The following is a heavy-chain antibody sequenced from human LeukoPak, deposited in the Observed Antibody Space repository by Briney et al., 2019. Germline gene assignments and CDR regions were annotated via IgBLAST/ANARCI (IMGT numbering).Heavy chain of an antibody. CDR1: GFTFGDHA. D-gene: IGHD5-18*01. Sequence: GGSLRLSCSGSGFTFGDHAMGWVRQAPGRGLEWVGFIRSKTYRGTTEYAASVKGRFSISRDDSKSTAYLQMNSLKTEDTAVYYCTRGPRQLWLYYGMDVWGQGTTVTVSS. V-gene: IGHV3-49*04. CDR3: TRGPRQLWLYYGMDV. CDR2: IRSKTYRGTT. J-gene: IGHJ6*02.